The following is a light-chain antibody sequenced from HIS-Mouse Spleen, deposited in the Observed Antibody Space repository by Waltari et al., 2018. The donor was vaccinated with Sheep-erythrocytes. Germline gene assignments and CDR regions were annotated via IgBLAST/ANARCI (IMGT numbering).Light chain of an antibody. J-gene: IGLJ1*01. CDR3: CSYAGSYNHV. V-gene: IGLV2-11*01. CDR2: DVS. Sequence: QSALTQPRSVSGSPGQSVTISCTGTSSDVGGYNYVSWYQQHPGQAPKLMIYDVSKRPSGVPDRFSGSKPGTTASLTISGLQAEDEADYYCCSYAGSYNHVFATGTKVTVL. CDR1: SSDVGGYNY.